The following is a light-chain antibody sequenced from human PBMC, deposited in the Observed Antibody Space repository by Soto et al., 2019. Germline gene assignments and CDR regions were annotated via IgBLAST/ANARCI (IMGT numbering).Light chain of an antibody. J-gene: IGLJ1*01. CDR3: SSYTSSSNQV. V-gene: IGLV2-14*01. CDR2: EVS. Sequence: SQPASVCWSPGHLITISCTGTSSDVGGYNYVSWYQQHPGKAPKLMIYEVSNRPSGVSNRFSGSKSGNTASLTISGLQAEEEADYYCSSYTSSSNQVFGTGTKVTVL. CDR1: SSDVGGYNY.